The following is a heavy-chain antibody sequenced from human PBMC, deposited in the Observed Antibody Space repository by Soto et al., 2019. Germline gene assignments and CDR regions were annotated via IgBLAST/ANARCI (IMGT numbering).Heavy chain of an antibody. Sequence: GGSLRLSCAASGFTFSSYAMSWVRQAPGKGLEWVSAISGSGGSTYYADSVKGRCTISRDNSKNTLYLQMNSPRAEDTAVYYCAKVRPWQPLVLYYYGMDVWGQGTKVTLCS. J-gene: IGHJ6*02. CDR3: AKVRPWQPLVLYYYGMDV. CDR1: GFTFSSYA. V-gene: IGHV3-23*01. CDR2: ISGSGGST. D-gene: IGHD6-13*01.